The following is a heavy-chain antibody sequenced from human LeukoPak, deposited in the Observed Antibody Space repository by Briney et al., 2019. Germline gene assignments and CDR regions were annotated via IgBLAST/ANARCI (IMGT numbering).Heavy chain of an antibody. D-gene: IGHD3-10*01. J-gene: IGHJ4*02. V-gene: IGHV5-51*01. CDR1: GYIFTHYW. Sequence: PGESLKISCQVSGYIFTHYWIGWVRQMPGKGLESMGLIYPADSDTTYSPSFQGQVTISADKSISTVSLQWSSLKASGTAMYYCARQSRDGSKTRGYYFDYWGQGALVTVSS. CDR2: IYPADSDT. CDR3: ARQSRDGSKTRGYYFDY.